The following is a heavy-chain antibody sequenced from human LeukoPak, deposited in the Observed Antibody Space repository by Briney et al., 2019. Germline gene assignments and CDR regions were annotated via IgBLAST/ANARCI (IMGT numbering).Heavy chain of an antibody. Sequence: ISYDGSNKYSAASVKGRFTLSRDNSKNTLYLQMNSLRAEDTAVYYCAKEISKSSLRGSLDYWGQGTLVTVSS. CDR3: AKEISKSSLRGSLDY. V-gene: IGHV3-30*18. CDR2: ISYDGSNK. J-gene: IGHJ4*02. D-gene: IGHD6-13*01.